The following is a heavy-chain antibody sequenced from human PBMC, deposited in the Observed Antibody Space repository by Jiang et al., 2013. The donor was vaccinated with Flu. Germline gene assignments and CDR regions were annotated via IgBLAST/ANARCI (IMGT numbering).Heavy chain of an antibody. Sequence: GPGLVKPSETLSLTCTVSGGSISPYYWSWIRQPPGKGLEWIGCIHDSGSTNYNPSLKSRVTISVDTSKKQFSLKLSSVTAADTAVYSCARERFRYNSAVKGQFVYYGMDVWGQGTTVTVSS. V-gene: IGHV4-59*01. CDR2: IHDSGST. CDR3: ARERFRYNSAVKGQFVYYGMDV. D-gene: IGHD1-1*01. CDR1: GGSISPYY. J-gene: IGHJ6*02.